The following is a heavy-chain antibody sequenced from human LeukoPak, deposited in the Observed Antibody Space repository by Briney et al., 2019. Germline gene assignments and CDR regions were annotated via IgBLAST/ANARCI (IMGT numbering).Heavy chain of an antibody. V-gene: IGHV1-18*01. CDR1: GYTFTSYD. Sequence: ASVKVSCKASGYTFTSYDINWVRQATGQGLEWMGWISAYNGNTNYAQKLQGRVTMTTDTSTSTAYMELRSLRSDDTAVYYCARDRYVSGCDYWGQGTLVTVSS. CDR2: ISAYNGNT. J-gene: IGHJ4*02. D-gene: IGHD6-19*01. CDR3: ARDRYVSGCDY.